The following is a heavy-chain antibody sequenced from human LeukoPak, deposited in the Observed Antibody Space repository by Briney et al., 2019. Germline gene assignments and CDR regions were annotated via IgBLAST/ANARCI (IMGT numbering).Heavy chain of an antibody. CDR3: ARVRMYSSSWYDDY. D-gene: IGHD6-13*01. CDR2: ISAYNGNT. Sequence: ASVKVSCKASGYTFASYGISCVRQAPGQGLEWMGWISAYNGNTNYAQKLQGRVTMTTDTSTSTAYMGLRSLRSDDTAVYYCARVRMYSSSWYDDYWGQGTLVTVSS. V-gene: IGHV1-18*01. CDR1: GYTFASYG. J-gene: IGHJ4*02.